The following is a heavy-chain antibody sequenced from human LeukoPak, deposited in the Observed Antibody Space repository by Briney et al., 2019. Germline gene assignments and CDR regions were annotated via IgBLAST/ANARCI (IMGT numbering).Heavy chain of an antibody. CDR3: ARVYCSRTTCPHPFDP. V-gene: IGHV4-59*11. CDR2: IDYRGNT. CDR1: GGSIGSHY. D-gene: IGHD2-2*01. Sequence: PSETLSLTCTVSGGSIGSHYWSWIRQPPGKGLEWIGYIDYRGNTNYNPSLQSRVTISIDTSKNQFSLKLSSVTAADTAAYYCARVYCSRTTCPHPFDPWGQGTLVTVSS. J-gene: IGHJ5*02.